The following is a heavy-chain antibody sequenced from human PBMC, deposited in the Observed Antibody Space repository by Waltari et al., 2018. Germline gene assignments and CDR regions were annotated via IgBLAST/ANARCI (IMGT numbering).Heavy chain of an antibody. CDR1: GSPFSSYS. V-gene: IGHV3-48*02. Sequence: EVHLVESGGGLVQPGGSLSPACSAFGSPFSSYSINWVRQGPGKGLEWVSYISASVSTTYYADSVKGRFTISRDNAKNSLYLQMSSLRDEDTAVYYCARDLAWAFDYWGQGALVTVSS. CDR3: ARDLAWAFDY. J-gene: IGHJ4*02. CDR2: ISASVSTT. D-gene: IGHD7-27*01.